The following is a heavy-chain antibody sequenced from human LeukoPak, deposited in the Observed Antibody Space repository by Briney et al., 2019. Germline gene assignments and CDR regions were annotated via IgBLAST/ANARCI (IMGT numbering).Heavy chain of an antibody. Sequence: SQTLSLTCAISGESVSSNTASWNWIRQSPSRGLEWLGRTYYRSKWYNDYALSVKSRITLNPETSKNQFSLQLNSVTPEDTAVYYCARGTLYATSWNFDYWGQGTLVTVSS. CDR3: ARGTLYATSWNFDY. V-gene: IGHV6-1*01. J-gene: IGHJ4*02. CDR2: TYYRSKWYN. CDR1: GESVSSNTAS. D-gene: IGHD2-2*01.